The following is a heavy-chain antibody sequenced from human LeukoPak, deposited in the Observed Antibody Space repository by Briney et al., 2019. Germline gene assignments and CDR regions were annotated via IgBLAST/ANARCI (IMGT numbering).Heavy chain of an antibody. V-gene: IGHV1-2*02. J-gene: IGHJ3*02. CDR2: VNPNSGGT. Sequence: ASVKVSCKASGYTFTGYYMHWVRQAPGQGLEWMGWVNPNSGGTNYAQKFQGRVTMTRDTSISTAYMELSRLRSDDTAVYYCAGGAHSGYDFRPENDAFDIWGQGTMVTVSS. CDR1: GYTFTGYY. CDR3: AGGAHSGYDFRPENDAFDI. D-gene: IGHD5-12*01.